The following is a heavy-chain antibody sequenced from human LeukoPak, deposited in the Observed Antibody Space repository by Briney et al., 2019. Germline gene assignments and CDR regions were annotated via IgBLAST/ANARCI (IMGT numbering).Heavy chain of an antibody. J-gene: IGHJ4*02. CDR3: AREDTALVTLDY. D-gene: IGHD5-18*01. CDR2: ISSSSSYI. V-gene: IGHV3-21*01. Sequence: GGSLRLSCAASGFTFSSYSMNWVRQAPGKGLEWVSSISSSSSYIYYADSVKGRFNISRDNANYSLYLQMNSLRAEDTAVYYCAREDTALVTLDYWGQGTLVTVSS. CDR1: GFTFSSYS.